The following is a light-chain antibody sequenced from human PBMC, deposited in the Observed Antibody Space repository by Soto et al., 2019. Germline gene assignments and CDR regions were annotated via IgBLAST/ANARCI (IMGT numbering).Light chain of an antibody. J-gene: IGLJ2*01. CDR2: GVS. CDR1: SSDIGAYNF. Sequence: QSTLTQPPSASGSPGQSVSISCTGTSSDIGAYNFVSWYQQHPGKAPRLMIYGVSKRPSGVPDRFSGSKSGNTASLTVSGLQAEDEADYYCSSYAGSNSYVVFGGGTKADRP. CDR3: SSYAGSNSYVV. V-gene: IGLV2-8*01.